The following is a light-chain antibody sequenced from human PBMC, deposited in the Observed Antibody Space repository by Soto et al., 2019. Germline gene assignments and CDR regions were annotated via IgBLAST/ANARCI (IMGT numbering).Light chain of an antibody. Sequence: EIVLTQSPGTLSLSPGERATLSCRASQSVSSSYLAWYQLKPGQAPRLLIYGASSRATGIPDRLSGSGSGTEFTLTISRLEPEDFAVYYCQQYGNSPPTFGQEAKGEIK. CDR2: GAS. CDR1: QSVSSSY. J-gene: IGKJ1*01. V-gene: IGKV3-20*01. CDR3: QQYGNSPPT.